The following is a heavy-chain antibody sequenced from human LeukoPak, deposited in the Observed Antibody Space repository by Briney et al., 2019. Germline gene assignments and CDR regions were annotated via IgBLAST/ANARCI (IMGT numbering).Heavy chain of an antibody. CDR3: ARTASHCSSTSCFSYQFDY. CDR2: ISYDGSNK. V-gene: IGHV3-30-3*01. D-gene: IGHD2-2*01. Sequence: GSLRLSCAASGFTFSSYAMHWVRQAPGKGLEWVAVISYDGSNKYYADSVKGRFTISRDNSKNTLYLQMNSLRAEDTAVYYCARTASHCSSTSCFSYQFDYWGQGTLDTVSS. J-gene: IGHJ4*02. CDR1: GFTFSSYA.